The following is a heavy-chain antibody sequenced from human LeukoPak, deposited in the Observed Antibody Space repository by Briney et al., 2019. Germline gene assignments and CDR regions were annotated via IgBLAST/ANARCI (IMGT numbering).Heavy chain of an antibody. CDR1: GGSFSGYY. D-gene: IGHD6-19*01. CDR2: INHSGST. V-gene: IGHV4-34*01. CDR3: ARAAHIAVAGTGGVDY. Sequence: SETLSPTCAVYGGSFSGYYWSWIRQPPGKGLEWIGEINHSGSTNYNPSLKSRVTISVDTSKNQFSLKLSSVTAADTAVYYCARAAHIAVAGTGGVDYWGQGTLVTVSS. J-gene: IGHJ4*02.